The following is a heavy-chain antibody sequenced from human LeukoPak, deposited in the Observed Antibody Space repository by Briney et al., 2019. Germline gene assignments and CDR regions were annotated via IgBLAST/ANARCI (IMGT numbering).Heavy chain of an antibody. CDR3: AKGNRYFDL. Sequence: GGSLRLSCAASGFSFKNYAMSWVRQAPGKGLEWVSGISWNSGSIGYADSVKGRFTISRDNAKNSLYLQMNSLRAEDTALYYCAKGNRYFDLWGRGTLVTVSS. J-gene: IGHJ2*01. CDR1: GFSFKNYA. V-gene: IGHV3-9*01. CDR2: ISWNSGSI.